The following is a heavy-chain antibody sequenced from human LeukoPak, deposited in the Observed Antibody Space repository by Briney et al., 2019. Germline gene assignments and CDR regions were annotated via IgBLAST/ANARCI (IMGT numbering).Heavy chain of an antibody. CDR2: INPNSGGT. CDR1: GYTFTDYY. D-gene: IGHD3-10*01. CDR3: ARNLWFGESSDAFHI. V-gene: IGHV1-2*02. J-gene: IGHJ3*02. Sequence: ASVTVSCKASGYTFTDYYIHWVRQAPGQGLEWMGWINPNSGGTNYAQKFQGRVTMTRDRSISTAYMELSRLRSDDTAVYYCARNLWFGESSDAFHIWGQGTMVTVSS.